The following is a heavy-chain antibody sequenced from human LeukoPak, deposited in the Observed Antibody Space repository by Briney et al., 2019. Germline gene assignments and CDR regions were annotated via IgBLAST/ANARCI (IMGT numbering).Heavy chain of an antibody. D-gene: IGHD3-9*01. CDR1: GFXFSSYG. V-gene: IGHV3-33*01. J-gene: IGHJ4*02. CDR3: ARDKAGNDILTGHFDY. CDR2: IWYDGSIK. Sequence: GGSLRLSCAASGFXFSSYGIHWVRQAPGKGLEWEAVIWYDGSIKYYADSVKGRFTISRDNSKNPLYLQMNSLRAEDTAVYYCARDKAGNDILTGHFDYWGQGTLVTVSS.